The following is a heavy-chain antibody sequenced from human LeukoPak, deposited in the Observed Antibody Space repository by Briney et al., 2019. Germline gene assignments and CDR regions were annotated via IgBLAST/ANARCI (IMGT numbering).Heavy chain of an antibody. V-gene: IGHV4-39*01. J-gene: IGHJ6*03. D-gene: IGHD5/OR15-5a*01. CDR2: IYYSGST. Sequence: SETLSLTCTVSGYSVSSYYWRWIRQPPGKGLEWIGSIYYSGSTYYNPSLKSRVTIPVDTSKNQFSLKLSSVTAADTAVYYCARQFYADLDYYYYYYMDVWGKGTTVTVSS. CDR1: GYSVSSYY. CDR3: ARQFYADLDYYYYYYMDV.